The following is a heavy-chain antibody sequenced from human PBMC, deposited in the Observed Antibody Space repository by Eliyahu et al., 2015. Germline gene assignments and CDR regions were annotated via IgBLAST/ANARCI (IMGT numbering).Heavy chain of an antibody. Sequence: QITLKESGPTVVKPTQTLTLTCTFSGFSLSTSGVGVGWIRQPPGEALEWLVIVYWDDDKRYNPSLKSRLSITKDTSNNQAVLTMTNMDPVDTATYYCAHRMTTVTTSWNHGYFDYWGQGILVTVSS. V-gene: IGHV2-5*02. CDR2: VYWDDDK. CDR3: AHRMTTVTTSWNHGYFDY. CDR1: GFSLSTSGVG. J-gene: IGHJ4*02. D-gene: IGHD4-17*01.